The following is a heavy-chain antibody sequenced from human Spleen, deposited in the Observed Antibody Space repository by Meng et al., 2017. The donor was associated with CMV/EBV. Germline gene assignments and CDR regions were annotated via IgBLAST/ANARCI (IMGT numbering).Heavy chain of an antibody. D-gene: IGHD6-13*01. V-gene: IGHV4-59*12. CDR1: GGSISSYY. CDR2: IYYSGST. Sequence: GSLRLSCTVSGGSISSYYWSWIRQPPGKGLEWIGYIYYSGSTYYNPSLKSRVTISVDTSKNQFSLKLSSVTAADTAVYYCARDARYSSSLDAFDIWGQGTMVTVSS. J-gene: IGHJ3*02. CDR3: ARDARYSSSLDAFDI.